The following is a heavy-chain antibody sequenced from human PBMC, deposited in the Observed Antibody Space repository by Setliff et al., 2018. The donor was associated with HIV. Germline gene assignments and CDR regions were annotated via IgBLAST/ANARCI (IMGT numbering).Heavy chain of an antibody. D-gene: IGHD3-3*01. CDR3: ARSMVPVASGYYYFEY. J-gene: IGHJ4*01. V-gene: IGHV4-39*01. CDR1: GGSINSTSYY. Sequence: PLETLSLTCTVSGGSINSTSYYWGWIRQPPGNGLEWIGSIYHTGRTYYKPSLKSRVTISVDTSKNQFSLRLSSVAAGDTAVYYCARSMVPVASGYYYFEYWGHGTLVTVSS. CDR2: IYHTGRT.